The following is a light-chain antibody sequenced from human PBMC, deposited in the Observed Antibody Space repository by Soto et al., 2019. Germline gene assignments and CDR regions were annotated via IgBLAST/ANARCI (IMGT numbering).Light chain of an antibody. J-gene: IGKJ2*01. CDR1: QSVRSTF. CDR3: QQYYDSPKST. Sequence: VLPQSPATLSLSPGDRATLSCRASQSVRSTFLAWYQQKPGQAPRLFIYGASNRAAGIPDRFSGSASGTELTLTISRLEPDDSAVEYCQQYYDSPKSTLVQGTQLQIK. V-gene: IGKV3-20*01. CDR2: GAS.